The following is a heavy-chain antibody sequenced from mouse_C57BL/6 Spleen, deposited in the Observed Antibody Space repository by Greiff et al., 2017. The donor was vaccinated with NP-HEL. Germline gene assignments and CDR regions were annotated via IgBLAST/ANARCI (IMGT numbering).Heavy chain of an antibody. CDR1: GYAFTNYL. V-gene: IGHV1-54*01. CDR2: INPGSGGT. J-gene: IGHJ3*01. D-gene: IGHD2-5*01. Sequence: QVQLQQSGAELVRPGTSVKVSCKASGYAFTNYLIEWVKQRPGQGLEWIGVINPGSGGTTYNEKFKGKATLTADKSSSTAYMQLSSLTSEDSAVYFCARMGRNSTLFAYWGQGTLVTVSA. CDR3: ARMGRNSTLFAY.